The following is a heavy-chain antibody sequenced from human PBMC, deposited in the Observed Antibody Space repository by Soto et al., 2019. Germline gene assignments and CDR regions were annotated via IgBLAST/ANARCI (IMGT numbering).Heavy chain of an antibody. D-gene: IGHD4-17*01. CDR2: ISGYSGNA. Sequence: ASVKVSCKTSGYIFSDYGINCVRQAPGQGLEWMGWISGYSGNANLAQKFQGRVTMTTDKSTRTAYMELRRLRSDDTAVYYCAKRTSGTTWGESDYWGQGTLVTVSS. CDR1: GYIFSDYG. J-gene: IGHJ4*02. CDR3: AKRTSGTTWGESDY. V-gene: IGHV1-18*04.